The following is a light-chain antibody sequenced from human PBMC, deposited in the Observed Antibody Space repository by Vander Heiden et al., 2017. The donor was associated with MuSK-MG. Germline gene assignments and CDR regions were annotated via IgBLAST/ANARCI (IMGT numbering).Light chain of an antibody. V-gene: IGKV2-28*01. J-gene: IGKJ3*01. CDR3: RQSLQTPFT. CDR2: LGS. CDR1: QSLLHSNGYNY. Sequence: DIVMTQSPLSLPVTPRDPASTSCRSSQSLLHSNGYNYLDWYLQKPGQSPQLLIYLGSNRASGVPDRFSGSGSGTDFTLKISRVEAEDVGVYYCRQSLQTPFTLGPGSKEDIK.